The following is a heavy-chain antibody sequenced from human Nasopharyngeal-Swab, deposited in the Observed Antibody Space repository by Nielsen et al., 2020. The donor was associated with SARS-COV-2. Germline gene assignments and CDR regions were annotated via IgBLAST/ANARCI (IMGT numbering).Heavy chain of an antibody. Sequence: PGKGLEWIGYTYYSGSTNYNPSLKSRVTISVDTSKNQFSLKLSSVTAADTAVYYCARDRAWDSSGWDYYYGMDVWGQGTTVTVSS. D-gene: IGHD6-19*01. V-gene: IGHV4-59*13. J-gene: IGHJ6*02. CDR2: TYYSGST. CDR3: ARDRAWDSSGWDYYYGMDV.